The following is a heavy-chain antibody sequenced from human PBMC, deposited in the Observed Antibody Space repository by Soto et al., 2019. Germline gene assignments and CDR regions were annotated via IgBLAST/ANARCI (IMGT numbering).Heavy chain of an antibody. J-gene: IGHJ4*02. Sequence: GGSLRLSCAASGFTFSSYGMHWVRQAPGKGLEWVAVIWYDGNNKYYADSVKGRFTISRDNSNNTLYVQMPVXRAEYRALYYCARGRHCLFDYWGQGILVTVSS. CDR1: GFTFSSYG. D-gene: IGHD2-21*01. CDR3: ARGRHCLFDY. CDR2: IWYDGNNK. V-gene: IGHV3-33*01.